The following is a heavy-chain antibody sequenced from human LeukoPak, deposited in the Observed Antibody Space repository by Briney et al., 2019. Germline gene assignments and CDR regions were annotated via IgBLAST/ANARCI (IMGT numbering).Heavy chain of an antibody. Sequence: GGSLRLSCAASGFTFDSYVMNWVRQTPGKGLEWVSGMSRRNGSAYYADSVRGRFTISRDSSRNTVYLQMNSLRVDDTAVYYCAKDPRGLRVYSHFDYWGQGTLVTVSS. V-gene: IGHV3-23*01. J-gene: IGHJ4*02. CDR2: MSRRNGSA. CDR1: GFTFDSYV. D-gene: IGHD5-12*01. CDR3: AKDPRGLRVYSHFDY.